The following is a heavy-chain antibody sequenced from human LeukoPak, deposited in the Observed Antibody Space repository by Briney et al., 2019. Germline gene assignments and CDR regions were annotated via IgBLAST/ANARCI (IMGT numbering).Heavy chain of an antibody. CDR3: ARQGTIWFGNYYYYYYMDV. J-gene: IGHJ6*03. Sequence: PPETLSLTCAVYGGSFSGYYWSWIRQPPGKGLEWIGEINHSGSTNYNPSLKSRVTISVDTSKNQFSLKLSSVTAADTAVYYCARQGTIWFGNYYYYYYMDVWGKGTTVTISS. CDR2: INHSGST. CDR1: GGSFSGYY. D-gene: IGHD3-10*01. V-gene: IGHV4-34*01.